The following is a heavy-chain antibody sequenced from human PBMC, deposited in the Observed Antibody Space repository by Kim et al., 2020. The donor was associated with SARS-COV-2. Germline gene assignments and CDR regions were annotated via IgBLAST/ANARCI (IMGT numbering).Heavy chain of an antibody. CDR3: ASTSIAAAGEFDY. J-gene: IGHJ4*02. V-gene: IGHV3-21*01. D-gene: IGHD6-13*01. Sequence: YADSVKGRFTSSRDNAKNSLYLQMNSLRAEDTAVYYCASTSIAAAGEFDYWGQGTLVTVSS.